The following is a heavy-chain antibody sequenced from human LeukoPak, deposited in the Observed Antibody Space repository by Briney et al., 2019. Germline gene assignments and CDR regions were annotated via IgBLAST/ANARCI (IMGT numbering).Heavy chain of an antibody. CDR1: GFSFDDYA. D-gene: IGHD5-18*01. J-gene: IGHJ4*02. CDR2: ISWNSGNI. CDR3: AKDTRGYSYGSYFDY. V-gene: IGHV3-9*01. Sequence: GGSLRLSCAATGFSFDDYAMHWVRQAPGKGLEWVSGISWNSGNIGYADSVKGRFTISRDNAKNSLYLQMNSLRADDTALYYCAKDTRGYSYGSYFDYWGQGTLVTVSS.